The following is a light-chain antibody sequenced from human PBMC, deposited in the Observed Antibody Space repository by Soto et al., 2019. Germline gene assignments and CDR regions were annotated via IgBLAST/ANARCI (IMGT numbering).Light chain of an antibody. Sequence: EIVLTQTPGTLSLSPGERATLTCRASQTVSSAFLAWYQHKPGQAPRLLIYGASSRATGIPDRFSGSGSGADFTLTIIRLEPEDFGVYYCQQYGSLPPYTFGQGTKLDIK. CDR1: QTVSSAF. CDR2: GAS. J-gene: IGKJ2*01. V-gene: IGKV3-20*01. CDR3: QQYGSLPPYT.